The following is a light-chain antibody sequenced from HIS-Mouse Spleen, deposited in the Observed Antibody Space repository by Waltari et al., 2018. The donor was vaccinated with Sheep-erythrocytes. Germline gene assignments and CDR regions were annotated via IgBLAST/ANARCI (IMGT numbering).Light chain of an antibody. CDR1: SSAVGSYNL. CDR2: EGS. J-gene: IGLJ3*02. CDR3: CSYAGSSTPWV. Sequence: QSALTQPASVSGSPGQSITISCPGPSSAVGSYNLVSLYQQHPGKAPKLIIYEGSKRPSGVSNRFSGSKSGNTASLTISGLQAEDEADYYCCSYAGSSTPWVFGGGTKLTVL. V-gene: IGLV2-23*01.